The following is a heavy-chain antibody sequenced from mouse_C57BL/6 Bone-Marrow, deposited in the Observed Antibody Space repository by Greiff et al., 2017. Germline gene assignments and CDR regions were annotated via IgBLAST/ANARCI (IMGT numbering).Heavy chain of an antibody. Sequence: QVQLQQPGAELVKPGASVKLSCKASGYTFTSYWMHWVKQRPGQGLEWIGMIHPNSGSTNYNEKFKSKATLTVDKSSSTAYMQLSSLTSEDSAVYYGARKGRYYYGSSSFFEYWGQGTTLRGAS. CDR3: ARKGRYYYGSSSFFEY. V-gene: IGHV1-64*01. D-gene: IGHD1-1*01. CDR2: IHPNSGST. J-gene: IGHJ2*01. CDR1: GYTFTSYW.